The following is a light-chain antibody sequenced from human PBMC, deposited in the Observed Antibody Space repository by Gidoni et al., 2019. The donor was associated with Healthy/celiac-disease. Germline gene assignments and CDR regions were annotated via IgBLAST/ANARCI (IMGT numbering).Light chain of an antibody. CDR3: SSYTSSSTWV. CDR1: SSDVGGYNY. Sequence: QSALTQPASVSGSPGQSITISCTGTSSDVGGYNYVSWYQQHPGKAPKLMIYYVSNRPSGVSNRCSGSKSGNTASLTSSGLQAEDEADYYCSSYTSSSTWVFGGGTKLTVL. CDR2: YVS. V-gene: IGLV2-14*03. J-gene: IGLJ3*02.